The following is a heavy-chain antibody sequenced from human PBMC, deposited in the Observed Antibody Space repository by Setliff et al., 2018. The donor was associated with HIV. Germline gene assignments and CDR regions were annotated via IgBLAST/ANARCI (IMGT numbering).Heavy chain of an antibody. CDR1: GGSISSSSYY. CDR3: AMGSSGYPFDY. V-gene: IGHV4-39*01. J-gene: IGHJ4*02. D-gene: IGHD3-22*01. Sequence: SETLSLTCTVSGGSISSSSYYWGWIRQSPGKGLEWIGSGFHSGTTYDNPSLKSRVTISVDTSKNQFSLKLTSVTAADAAVYFCAMGSSGYPFDYWGQGSLVTVSS. CDR2: GFHSGTT.